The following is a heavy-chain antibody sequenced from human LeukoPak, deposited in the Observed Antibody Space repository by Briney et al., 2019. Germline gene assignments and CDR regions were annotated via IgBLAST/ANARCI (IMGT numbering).Heavy chain of an antibody. CDR1: GYSISSGYY. J-gene: IGHJ4*02. V-gene: IGHV4-38-2*02. CDR3: ARDRYSSGWYID. CDR2: IYHSGST. Sequence: SETLSLTCTVSGYSISSGYYWGWIRQPPGKGLEWIGSIYHSGSTYYNPSLKSRVTISVDTSKNQFSLKLSSVTAADTAVYYCARDRYSSGWYIDWGQGTLVTVSS. D-gene: IGHD6-19*01.